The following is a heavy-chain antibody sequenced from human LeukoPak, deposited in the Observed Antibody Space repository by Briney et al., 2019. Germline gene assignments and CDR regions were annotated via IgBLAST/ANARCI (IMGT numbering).Heavy chain of an antibody. Sequence: SETLSLTCTVSGVSISSSHWSWIRQPPGKGLEWIGCIYYSGSTNYKPSLKSRVTISVDTSKNQFSLRLSSVTAADTAVYYCVRGRFRVDYCGQGTLVTVSS. CDR3: VRGRFRVDY. J-gene: IGHJ4*02. CDR2: IYYSGST. V-gene: IGHV4-59*01. D-gene: IGHD3-16*01. CDR1: GVSISSSH.